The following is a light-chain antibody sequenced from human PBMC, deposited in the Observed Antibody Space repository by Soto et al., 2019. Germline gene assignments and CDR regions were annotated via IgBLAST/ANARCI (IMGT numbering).Light chain of an antibody. CDR2: GAS. CDR3: QQYHTWPIT. CDR1: QGVSRK. J-gene: IGKJ4*01. Sequence: DIVMTQSPATLSVAPGERVTFSCRASQGVSRKLAWYQHKPGQAPRLLISGASTGATGIPARFSGSGSGTEFTLTISSLQSEDFAIYYCQQYHTWPITFGEGTKVDIK. V-gene: IGKV3-15*01.